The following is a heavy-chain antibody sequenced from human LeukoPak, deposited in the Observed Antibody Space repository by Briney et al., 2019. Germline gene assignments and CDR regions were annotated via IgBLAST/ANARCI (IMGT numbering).Heavy chain of an antibody. CDR1: GYSFNSHH. CDR2: KFSHDGTT. Sequence: ASVKVSCKTSGYSFNSHHVHWVRQAPGQGLEWMGVKFSHDGTTSYTQNFQGRLTMTRDTSTSTVYMELSSLRSEDTAVYYCARDSGNFHYDMDVWGQGTTVIVSS. CDR3: ARDSGNFHYDMDV. J-gene: IGHJ6*02. D-gene: IGHD3-10*01. V-gene: IGHV1-46*02.